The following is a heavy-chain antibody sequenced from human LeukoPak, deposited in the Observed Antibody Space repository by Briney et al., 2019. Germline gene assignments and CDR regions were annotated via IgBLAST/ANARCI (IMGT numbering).Heavy chain of an antibody. D-gene: IGHD3-10*01. CDR1: GGSFSGYY. Sequence: SETLSLTCAVYGGSFSGYYWSWIRQPPGKGLEWIGEINHSGSTNYNPSLKSRVTISVDTSKNQFSLKLSSVTAADTAVYYCARAPSLRFDYWGQGTLVTVSS. V-gene: IGHV4-34*01. J-gene: IGHJ4*02. CDR2: INHSGST. CDR3: ARAPSLRFDY.